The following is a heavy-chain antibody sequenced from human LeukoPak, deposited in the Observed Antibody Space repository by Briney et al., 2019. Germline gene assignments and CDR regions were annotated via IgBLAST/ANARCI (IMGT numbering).Heavy chain of an antibody. CDR2: IFPGDSDT. Sequence: GESLKISCKGSGYSFTSYWIGWVRQVPGKGLEWMGIIFPGDSDTRYSPSFQGQVTISADKSISTAYLQWSSLKASDTAMYYCARLPYSGSLMPQLYFDYWGQGTLVTVSS. CDR3: ARLPYSGSLMPQLYFDY. CDR1: GYSFTSYW. D-gene: IGHD1-26*01. V-gene: IGHV5-51*01. J-gene: IGHJ4*02.